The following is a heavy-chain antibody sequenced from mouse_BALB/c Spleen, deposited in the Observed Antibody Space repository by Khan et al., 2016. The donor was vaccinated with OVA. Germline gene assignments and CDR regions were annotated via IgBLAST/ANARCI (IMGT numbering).Heavy chain of an antibody. CDR3: ARICGGDFDN. Sequence: EVQLVESGPGLVKPSQSLSLTCTVTGYSITSDYVWNWIRQLPGNQLEWLGFISYSGNTNYNPSLKSRISITGDTSKNQFFLQLNSVTTEDTATYYCARICGGDFDNWGQGTTLTVSS. J-gene: IGHJ2*01. V-gene: IGHV3-2*02. CDR1: GYSITSDYV. CDR2: ISYSGNT.